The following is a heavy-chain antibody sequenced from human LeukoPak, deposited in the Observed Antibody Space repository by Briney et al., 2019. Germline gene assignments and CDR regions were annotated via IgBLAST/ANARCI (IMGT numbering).Heavy chain of an antibody. CDR2: IYSSGST. CDR1: GGSFSSNF. J-gene: IGHJ3*02. CDR3: ARDKDEAFDI. Sequence: PSETLSLTCTVSGGSFSSNFRSSIRQPAGKGLEWIGRIYSSGSTYYNPSLKSRVTMSVDTSKNQFSLKLSSVTAADTAIYYCARDKDEAFDIWGHGTMVTVSS. V-gene: IGHV4-4*07.